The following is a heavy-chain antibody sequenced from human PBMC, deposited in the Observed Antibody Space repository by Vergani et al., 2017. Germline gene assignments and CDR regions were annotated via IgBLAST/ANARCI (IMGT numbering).Heavy chain of an antibody. D-gene: IGHD2-2*01. CDR2: ISGSGGST. J-gene: IGHJ6*02. CDR1: GFTFSSYA. Sequence: EVQLLESGGGLVQPGGSLRLSCAASGFTFSSYAMSWVRQAPGKGLEWVSAISGSGGSTYYADSVKGRFTISRDNSKNTLYLQMNSLRAEDTALYYCAKDISQYCSSTSCYYYYYGMDVWGQGP. CDR3: AKDISQYCSSTSCYYYYYGMDV. V-gene: IGHV3-23*01.